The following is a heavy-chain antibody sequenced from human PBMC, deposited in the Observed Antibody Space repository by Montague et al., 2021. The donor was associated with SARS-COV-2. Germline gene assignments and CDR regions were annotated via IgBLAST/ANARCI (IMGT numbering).Heavy chain of an antibody. CDR3: ARSPRGSGTGWLDC. D-gene: IGHD3/OR15-3a*01. Sequence: SLRLSCAASGFTSGDYQMTWVRQAPGKGLQWVANINQDETAKTYVDSVEGRFTISRDNAKNSLILQMNSLKDEDTAVYYCARSPRGSGTGWLDCWGQGTLVTVSS. V-gene: IGHV3-7*01. CDR1: GFTSGDYQ. CDR2: INQDETAK. J-gene: IGHJ4*02.